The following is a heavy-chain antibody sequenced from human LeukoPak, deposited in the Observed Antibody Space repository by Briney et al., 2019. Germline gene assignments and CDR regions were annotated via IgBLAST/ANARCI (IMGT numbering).Heavy chain of an antibody. J-gene: IGHJ4*02. D-gene: IGHD1-7*01. Sequence: GGSLRLSCAASGFTFSTYAMNWVRQAPGKGLEWVSSISKRSDYIKYADSVRGRFTISRDNAKNSLYLQMNSLRAEDTAVYYCARDLGGTTGKFDYWGQGTLVTVSS. CDR3: ARDLGGTTGKFDY. CDR2: ISKRSDYI. V-gene: IGHV3-21*04. CDR1: GFTFSTYA.